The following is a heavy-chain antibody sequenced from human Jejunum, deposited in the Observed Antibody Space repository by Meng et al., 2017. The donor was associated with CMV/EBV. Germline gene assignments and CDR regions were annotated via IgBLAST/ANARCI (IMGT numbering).Heavy chain of an antibody. Sequence: SCVGSGLTFSYYGMSWGRQAPGKGLECVANIKEDGGEEYYVDSVKGRFTISRDNAKNSLYLQMNSLRAEDTAVYYCARQAGTYWGQGTVVTVSS. J-gene: IGHJ4*02. CDR3: ARQAGTY. V-gene: IGHV3-7*01. CDR1: GLTFSYYG. D-gene: IGHD6-13*01. CDR2: IKEDGGEE.